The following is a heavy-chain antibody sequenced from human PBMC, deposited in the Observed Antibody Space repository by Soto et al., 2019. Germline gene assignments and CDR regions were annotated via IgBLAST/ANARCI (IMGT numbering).Heavy chain of an antibody. D-gene: IGHD2-15*01. CDR3: ASEDCRNTNCLKGFDY. Sequence: ASVKVSCKTSGYTFTDYYMHWVRQAPGQGFEWVGGINPKSGGPKYVPKFQGRVTVTRDTSTSTAYMELSRLTFDDTAVYYCASEDCRNTNCLKGFDYWGQGTLVTVSS. CDR1: GYTFTDYY. J-gene: IGHJ4*02. CDR2: INPKSGGP. V-gene: IGHV1-2*02.